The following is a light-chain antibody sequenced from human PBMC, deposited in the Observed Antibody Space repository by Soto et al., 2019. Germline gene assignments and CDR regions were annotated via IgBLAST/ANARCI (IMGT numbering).Light chain of an antibody. CDR1: QSVNNY. CDR2: DAS. J-gene: IGKJ4*01. Sequence: EIVLTQSPATLSLSPGERATLSCRASQSVNNYLAWYQQKPGQAPRLLIYDASSRATDIPARFSGSGSGTDFTLTISSPEPEDFATYYCHQRSNWPLTFGGGTKVEIK. V-gene: IGKV3-11*01. CDR3: HQRSNWPLT.